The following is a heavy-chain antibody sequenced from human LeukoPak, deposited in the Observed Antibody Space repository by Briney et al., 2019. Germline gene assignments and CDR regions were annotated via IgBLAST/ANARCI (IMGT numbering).Heavy chain of an antibody. CDR1: GFTFSSYS. CDR2: ISGSGGST. D-gene: IGHD1-26*01. CDR3: AKDPDGSYHDAFDY. Sequence: PGGSLRLSCAASGFTFSSYSMNWVRQAPGKGLEWVSAISGSGGSTYYADSVKGRFTISRDNSKNTLYLQMNSLRAEDTAVYYCAKDPDGSYHDAFDYWGQGTLVTVSS. J-gene: IGHJ4*02. V-gene: IGHV3-23*01.